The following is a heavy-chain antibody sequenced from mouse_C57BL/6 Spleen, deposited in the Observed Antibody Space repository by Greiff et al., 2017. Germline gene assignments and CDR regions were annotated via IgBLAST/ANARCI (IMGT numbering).Heavy chain of an antibody. CDR2: IWTGGDT. CDR1: GFSLPSYA. V-gene: IGHV2-9-1*01. J-gene: IGHJ2*01. D-gene: IGHD4-1*01. Sequence: QVQLQQSGPGLVAPSQSLSITCTVSGFSLPSYAISWVRQPPGKGLEWLGVIWTGGDTNYNSALKSRLSISKDNSKSQVFLKMNSLQTDDTARYCCARKGELGFDYWGQGTTLTVSS. CDR3: ARKGELGFDY.